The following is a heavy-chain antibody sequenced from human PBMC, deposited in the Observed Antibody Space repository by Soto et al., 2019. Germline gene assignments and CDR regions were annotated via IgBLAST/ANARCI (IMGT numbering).Heavy chain of an antibody. V-gene: IGHV4-31*01. CDR3: ASGSSIAGLYYGLDV. CDR1: GGSISSGGYY. J-gene: IGHJ6*02. Sequence: VQPQESGPGLVTPSQTLSLTCTVSGGSISSGGYYWTWIRQHPGKGLAWIGHNQYSGITYYNPTLQSAVTISLVPATDQFPLELRSVTAADTAVYYCASGSSIAGLYYGLDVLGQGTTVTVSS. CDR2: NQYSGIT. D-gene: IGHD6-6*01.